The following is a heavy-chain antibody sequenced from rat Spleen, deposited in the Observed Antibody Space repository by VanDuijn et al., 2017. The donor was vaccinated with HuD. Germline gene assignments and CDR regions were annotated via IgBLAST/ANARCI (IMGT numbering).Heavy chain of an antibody. V-gene: IGHV5-7*01. Sequence: EVQLVESDGGLVQPGRSLKLSCAASGFTFSDYYMAWVRQAPTKGLEWVATISYDGSNTFYRDSVKGRFTISRDNAKSTLYLQMDSLRSEDTATYYCAKNIYSSSYIYYFDYWGQGVMVTVSS. CDR3: AKNIYSSSYIYYFDY. CDR2: ISYDGSNT. J-gene: IGHJ2*01. D-gene: IGHD1-2*01. CDR1: GFTFSDYY.